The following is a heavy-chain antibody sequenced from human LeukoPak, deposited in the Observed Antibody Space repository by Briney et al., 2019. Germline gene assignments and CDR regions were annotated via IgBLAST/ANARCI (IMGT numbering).Heavy chain of an antibody. D-gene: IGHD1-14*01. CDR3: ALHPGSRPPFPSGDY. V-gene: IGHV1-69*05. Sequence: ASVKVSXKASGGTFSSYAISWVRQAPGQGLEWMGGIIPIFGTANYAQKFQGRVTITTGESTSTAYMELSSLRSEDTAVYYCALHPGSRPPFPSGDYWGQGTLVTVSS. J-gene: IGHJ4*02. CDR1: GGTFSSYA. CDR2: IIPIFGTA.